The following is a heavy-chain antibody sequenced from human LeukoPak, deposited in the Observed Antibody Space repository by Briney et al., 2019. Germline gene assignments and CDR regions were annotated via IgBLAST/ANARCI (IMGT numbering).Heavy chain of an antibody. CDR1: GGSISSGGYY. D-gene: IGHD3-22*01. Sequence: SETLSLTCTVSGGSISSGGYYWGWIRQHPGKGLEWIGYIYYSGSTYYNPSLKSRVTISVDTSKNQFSLKLSSVTAADTAVYYCARDRRAEYYYDSRWAFDIWGQGTMVTVSS. CDR2: IYYSGST. J-gene: IGHJ3*02. CDR3: ARDRRAEYYYDSRWAFDI. V-gene: IGHV4-31*03.